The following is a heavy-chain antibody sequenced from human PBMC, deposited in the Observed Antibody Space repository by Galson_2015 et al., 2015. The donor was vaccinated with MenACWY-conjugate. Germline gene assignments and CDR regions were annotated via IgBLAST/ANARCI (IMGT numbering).Heavy chain of an antibody. J-gene: IGHJ6*02. Sequence: QSGAEVKKPGESLTISCKASGYNFITYWIGWVRQVPGEGLEWVGLISPIDSKTRYSPAFEGRVTISADNSITTAYLQWNSLQASDTAMYYCARHPPGGRGMDVWGQGTTVTVSS. CDR2: ISPIDSKT. D-gene: IGHD1-26*01. CDR3: ARHPPGGRGMDV. CDR1: GYNFITYW. V-gene: IGHV5-51*01.